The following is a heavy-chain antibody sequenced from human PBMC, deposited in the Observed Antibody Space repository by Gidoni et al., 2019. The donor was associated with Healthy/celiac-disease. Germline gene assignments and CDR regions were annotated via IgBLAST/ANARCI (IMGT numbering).Heavy chain of an antibody. J-gene: IGHJ4*02. CDR2: IYYSGST. CDR1: GGSISSSSYY. V-gene: IGHV4-39*01. CDR3: ARLDYDSSGYYLGIDY. Sequence: QLQLQESGPGLVKPSETLSLTCTVSGGSISSSSYYWGWIRQPPGKGLEWIGSIYYSGSTYYNPSLKSRVTISVDTSKNQFALKLSSVTAADTAVYYCARLDYDSSGYYLGIDYWGQGTLVTVSS. D-gene: IGHD3-22*01.